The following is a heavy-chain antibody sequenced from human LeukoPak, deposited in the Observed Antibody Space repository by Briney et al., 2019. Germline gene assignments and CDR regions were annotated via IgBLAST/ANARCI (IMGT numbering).Heavy chain of an antibody. CDR2: ISSSGSTI. CDR1: GFTFGDYY. D-gene: IGHD3-10*02. J-gene: IGHJ6*04. Sequence: GGSLRLSCAASGFTFGDYYMTWIRQAPGKGLQWVSYISSSGSTIYYADSVKGRFTISRDNAKNSLYLQMNSLRAEDTAVYYCAELGITMIGGVWGKGTTVTISS. CDR3: AELGITMIGGV. V-gene: IGHV3-11*04.